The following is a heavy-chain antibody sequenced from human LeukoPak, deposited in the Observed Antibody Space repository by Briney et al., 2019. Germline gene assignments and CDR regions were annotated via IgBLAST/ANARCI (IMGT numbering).Heavy chain of an antibody. CDR1: GYTFTDYA. CDR3: ARAYQSLGGLSLPDH. D-gene: IGHD3-16*02. Sequence: ASVKVSCKASGYTFTDYAMNWVRQAPGQGLEWMGWIHPNTGNPTYAQGFTGRFVFSLDTSVGTTYLQISSLKAEDTAAYYCARAYQSLGGLSLPDHWGQGTLVTVSS. J-gene: IGHJ5*02. CDR2: IHPNTGNP. V-gene: IGHV7-4-1*02.